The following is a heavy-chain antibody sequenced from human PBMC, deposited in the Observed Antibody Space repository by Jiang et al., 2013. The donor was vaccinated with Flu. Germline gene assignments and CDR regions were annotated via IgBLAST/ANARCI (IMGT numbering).Heavy chain of an antibody. CDR1: GDSFSSYA. Sequence: SGAEVKKAGSSVKVSCRASGDSFSSYAMNWVRQAPGQGLEWMGGINQIFGTTDYAQKFQGRVTITVDKSTSTAYMDLSSLRSEDTAIYYCARSSWGYSYGPFEYWGQGTLVTVSS. CDR2: INQIFGTT. D-gene: IGHD5-18*01. V-gene: IGHV1-69*06. J-gene: IGHJ4*02. CDR3: ARSSWGYSYGPFEY.